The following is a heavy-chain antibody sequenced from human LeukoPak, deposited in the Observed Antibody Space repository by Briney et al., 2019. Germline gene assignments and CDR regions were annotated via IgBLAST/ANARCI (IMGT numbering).Heavy chain of an antibody. J-gene: IGHJ4*02. CDR1: GFTFSSYA. D-gene: IGHD6-6*01. CDR3: ARDQEAARAELFDY. V-gene: IGHV3-30-3*01. Sequence: GGSLRLSCAASGFTFSSYAMHWVRQAPSKGLEWVAVISYDGSNKYYAGSVKGRFTISRDNSKNTLYLQMNSLRAEDTAVYYCARDQEAARAELFDYWGQGTLVTVSS. CDR2: ISYDGSNK.